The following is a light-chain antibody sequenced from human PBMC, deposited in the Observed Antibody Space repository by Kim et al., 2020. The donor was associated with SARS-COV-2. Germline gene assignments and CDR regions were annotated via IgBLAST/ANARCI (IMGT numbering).Light chain of an antibody. Sequence: QRVTTACTGSSSNIGAGYDVHWYQQLPGTAPKLLIYGNSNRPSGVPDRFSGSKSGTSASLAITGLQAEDEADYDCQSYDSSLSGYVFGTGTKVTVL. V-gene: IGLV1-40*01. J-gene: IGLJ1*01. CDR3: QSYDSSLSGYV. CDR2: GNS. CDR1: SSNIGAGYD.